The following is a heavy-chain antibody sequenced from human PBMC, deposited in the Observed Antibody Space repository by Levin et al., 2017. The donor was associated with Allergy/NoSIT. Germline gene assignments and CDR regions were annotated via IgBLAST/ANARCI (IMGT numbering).Heavy chain of an antibody. CDR2: IYSGGAT. Sequence: PGGSLRLSCAASGFTVSTYYMSWVRQAPGKGLEWVSVIYSGGATYYADSVKGRFTISRDNSENALYLQMNSLRADDTAEYFCARGGGSGNYYYYGMDVWGQGTTVTVSS. D-gene: IGHD1-26*01. J-gene: IGHJ6*02. CDR3: ARGGGSGNYYYYGMDV. V-gene: IGHV3-53*01. CDR1: GFTVSTYY.